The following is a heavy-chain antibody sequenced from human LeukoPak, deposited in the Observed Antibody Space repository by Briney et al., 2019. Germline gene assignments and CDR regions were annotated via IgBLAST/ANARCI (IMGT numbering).Heavy chain of an antibody. V-gene: IGHV3-23*01. Sequence: PGGSLRLSCAASGFTFSSYAMSWVRQAPGKGLEWVSAISGSGGSTYYADSVKGRFTISRDNSKSTLYLQMNSLRAEDTAVYYCAKDSVPHDSRHIHWELLNYWGQGTLVTVSS. CDR3: AKDSVPHDSRHIHWELLNY. CDR1: GFTFSSYA. CDR2: ISGSGGST. D-gene: IGHD1-26*01. J-gene: IGHJ4*02.